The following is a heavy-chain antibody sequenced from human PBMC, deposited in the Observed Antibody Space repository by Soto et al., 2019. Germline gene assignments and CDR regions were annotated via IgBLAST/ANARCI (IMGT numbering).Heavy chain of an antibody. CDR1: GITFNSNW. CDR2: INSDGSTT. J-gene: IGHJ4*02. V-gene: IGHV3-74*01. CDR3: VRDERYASSSRFDY. Sequence: GGSLRLSCVVSGITFNSNWMHWVRQAPGKGLVWVSRINSDGSTTSYADSVRGRFTISRDNAKNTLYLQMNSLRVEDTALYYCVRDERYASSSRFDYWGRGTLVTVSS. D-gene: IGHD6-6*01.